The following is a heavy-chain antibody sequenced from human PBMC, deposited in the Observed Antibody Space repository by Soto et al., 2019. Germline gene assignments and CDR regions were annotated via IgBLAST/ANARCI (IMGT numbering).Heavy chain of an antibody. V-gene: IGHV3-53*01. CDR3: ASRTWDPGGFDP. CDR1: GFTVNTNY. D-gene: IGHD1-26*01. Sequence: GGSLRLSCAVSGFTVNTNYLTWVRQAPGKGLEWVSFIYSDGTTDYADSVKGRFTIFRDNSKNTVDLQMNSLRAEDTAVYYCASRTWDPGGFDPWGQGTLVTVSS. CDR2: IYSDGTT. J-gene: IGHJ5*02.